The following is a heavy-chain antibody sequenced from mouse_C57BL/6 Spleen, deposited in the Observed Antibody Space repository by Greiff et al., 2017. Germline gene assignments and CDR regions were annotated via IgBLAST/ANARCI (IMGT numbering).Heavy chain of an antibody. D-gene: IGHD2-4*01. J-gene: IGHJ2*01. CDR3: ARRERYYEDYVDD. Sequence: EVQLQQSGPELVKPGASVKISCKASGYSFTGYYMNWVKQSPEKSLEWIGEINPSTGGTTYNQKFKAKATLTVDKSSSTAYMQLQSLTSEDSAVYYCARRERYYEDYVDDWGQGTTLTVSS. V-gene: IGHV1-42*01. CDR2: INPSTGGT. CDR1: GYSFTGYY.